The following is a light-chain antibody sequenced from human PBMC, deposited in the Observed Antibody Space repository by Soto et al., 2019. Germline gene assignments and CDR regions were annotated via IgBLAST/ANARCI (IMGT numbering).Light chain of an antibody. J-gene: IGKJ5*01. V-gene: IGKV3-20*01. Sequence: EIVLTQSPGTLSLSPGETATLSCRASQAVDRKLLAWYQKSPGQAPRLLIFGASLRATGVPDRFSGGGSGTDFTLTISRVEPEDFSVYYCQHYSISPPVTFGQGTRLDI. CDR3: QHYSISPPVT. CDR1: QAVDRKL. CDR2: GAS.